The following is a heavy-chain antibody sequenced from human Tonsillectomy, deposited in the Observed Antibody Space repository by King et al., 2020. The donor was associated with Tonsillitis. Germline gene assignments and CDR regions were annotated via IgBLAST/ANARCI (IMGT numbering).Heavy chain of an antibody. Sequence: VTLKESGPALVKPTQTLTLTCTFSGFSLSTSGMCVSWIRQPPGKALEWLALIDWDDDKYYSTSLKSRLTISKGTSKNQVVLTMTNMDPADTATYFCARSGYTNHFDLWGRGTLVTVSS. CDR1: GFSLSTSGMC. V-gene: IGHV2-70*01. J-gene: IGHJ2*01. D-gene: IGHD6-13*01. CDR2: IDWDDDK. CDR3: ARSGYTNHFDL.